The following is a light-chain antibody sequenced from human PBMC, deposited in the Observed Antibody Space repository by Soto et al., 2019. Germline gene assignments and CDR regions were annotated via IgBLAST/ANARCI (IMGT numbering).Light chain of an antibody. V-gene: IGLV2-14*03. CDR1: SSDVGGSDY. CDR2: DVK. CDR3: SSYSSNSTHVV. Sequence: QSALTQPASVSGSPGQSITISCTGASSDVGGSDYVSWYQQHPGKAPKLMIYDVKNRPSGVSNRFSGSKSGNTASLTISGLQTEDEADYHCSSYSSNSTHVVFGGGTQLTVL. J-gene: IGLJ2*01.